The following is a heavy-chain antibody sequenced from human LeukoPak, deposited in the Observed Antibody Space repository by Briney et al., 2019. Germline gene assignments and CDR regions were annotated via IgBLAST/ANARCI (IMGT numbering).Heavy chain of an antibody. CDR1: GFTFSSSA. CDR3: AKSGYNRFDY. J-gene: IGHJ4*02. Sequence: GGPLRLSCAASGFTFSSSAMSWVRQAPGKGLEWVSNISGSGSGGSTYYADSVKGRFTISRDNSKNTLYLQMNSLRAEDTAVYYCAKSGYNRFDYWGRGTLVTVSS. V-gene: IGHV3-23*01. CDR2: ISGSGSGGST. D-gene: IGHD5-24*01.